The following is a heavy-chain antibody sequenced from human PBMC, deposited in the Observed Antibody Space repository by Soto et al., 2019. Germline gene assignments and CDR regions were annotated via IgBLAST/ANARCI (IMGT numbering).Heavy chain of an antibody. CDR2: IIPLFGTP. J-gene: IGHJ4*02. Sequence: QVQLVQSGAEVRKPGSSVKVSCKAPGGTFNNFAFSWVRQAPGQGLEWMGAIIPLFGTPKYAQKFQGRVTISADDSTTTVYMELSSLRSEDTAIYYCTRRRDTIVDQLTPFLYWGQGTLVTVSS. D-gene: IGHD2-2*01. CDR3: TRRRDTIVDQLTPFLY. CDR1: GGTFNNFA. V-gene: IGHV1-69*01.